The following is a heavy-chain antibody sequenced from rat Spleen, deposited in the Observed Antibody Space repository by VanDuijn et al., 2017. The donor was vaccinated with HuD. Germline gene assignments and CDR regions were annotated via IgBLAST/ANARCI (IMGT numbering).Heavy chain of an antibody. Sequence: EVQLVESGGGLVQPGRSLKLSCTASGFTFSDYGMAWVRQAPKKGLEWVATIIYDDTTFSRDSVRGRFTISRDNAKSTLYLQMDGLRSEDTATYYCARHYYYDGYWFAYWGQGTLVTVSS. V-gene: IGHV5-17*01. CDR2: IIYDDTT. J-gene: IGHJ3*01. CDR3: ARHYYYDGYWFAY. CDR1: GFTFSDYG. D-gene: IGHD1-12*03.